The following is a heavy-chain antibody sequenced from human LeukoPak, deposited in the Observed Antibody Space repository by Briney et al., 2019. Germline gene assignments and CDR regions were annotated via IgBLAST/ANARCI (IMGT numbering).Heavy chain of an antibody. D-gene: IGHD6-19*01. V-gene: IGHV3-74*01. J-gene: IGHJ4*02. CDR2: INGDGRNI. CDR1: GFTFSSYW. CDR3: AVVAGRFLPDY. Sequence: GSLRLSCVASGFTFSSYWMHWVRQDPRKGLVWVSRINGDGRNINYADSVRGRFTISRDNSKKTLFLQMDNLRVDDTAMYYCAVVAGRFLPDYWGQGTLVTVSS.